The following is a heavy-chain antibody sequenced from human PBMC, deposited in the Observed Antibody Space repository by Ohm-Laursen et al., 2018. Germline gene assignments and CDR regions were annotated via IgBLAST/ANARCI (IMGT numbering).Heavy chain of an antibody. D-gene: IGHD5-24*01. J-gene: IGHJ2*01. CDR1: GFTVSSNY. V-gene: IGHV3-53*01. CDR3: ASRDGYKNYWYFDL. Sequence: SLRLSCSASGFTVSSNYMSWVRQAPGKGLEWVSVIYSGGSTYYADSVKGRFTISRDNTKNTLYLQMNSLRAEDTAVYYCASRDGYKNYWYFDLWGRGTLVTVSS. CDR2: IYSGGST.